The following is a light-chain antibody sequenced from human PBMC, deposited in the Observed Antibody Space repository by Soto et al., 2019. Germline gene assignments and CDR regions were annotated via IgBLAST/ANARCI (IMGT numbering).Light chain of an antibody. V-gene: IGKV1-33*01. CDR1: QDISNS. J-gene: IGKJ5*01. CDR2: DAS. Sequence: DIQMTQSPSSLSASVGDRVSISCQASQDISNSLNWYQQKPGKAPKLLIYDASKLERGVPSRFSGSGSGTHFTFTISSLQAEDFAVYYCQQYNEWPPFTFGQGTRLEIK. CDR3: QQYNEWPPFT.